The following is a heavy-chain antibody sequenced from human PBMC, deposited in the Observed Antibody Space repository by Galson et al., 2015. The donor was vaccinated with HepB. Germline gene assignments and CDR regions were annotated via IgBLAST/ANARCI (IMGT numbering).Heavy chain of an antibody. CDR1: GFTFTNYA. Sequence: SLRLSCAASGFTFTNYAMTWVRQAPGKGLEWVSGISGSGGTTYNADSVKGRFTISRDNSKNTLFLQMNSLRAEDMAIYYCAKGYCSSPSCQFDYWAREPWSPSPQ. V-gene: IGHV3-23*01. J-gene: IGHJ4*02. CDR2: ISGSGGTT. D-gene: IGHD2-2*01. CDR3: AKGYCSSPSCQFDY.